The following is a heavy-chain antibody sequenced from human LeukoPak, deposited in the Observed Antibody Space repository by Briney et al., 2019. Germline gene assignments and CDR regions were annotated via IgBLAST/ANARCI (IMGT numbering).Heavy chain of an antibody. Sequence: GGSLRLSCTASGFTFNTYGMHWVRQAPGKGLEWVAVISYDGSNKYYADSVKGRFTISRDNSKNTLYLQMNSLRAEDTAVYYCAKDHSSGSRPLFDYWGQGTLVTVSS. CDR3: AKDHSSGSRPLFDY. V-gene: IGHV3-30*18. CDR1: GFTFNTYG. J-gene: IGHJ4*02. CDR2: ISYDGSNK. D-gene: IGHD3-22*01.